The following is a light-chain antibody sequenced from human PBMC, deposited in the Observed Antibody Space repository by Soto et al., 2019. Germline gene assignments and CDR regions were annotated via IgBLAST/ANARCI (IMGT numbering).Light chain of an antibody. CDR1: QSVRSY. CDR2: DAS. V-gene: IGKV3-11*01. Sequence: EIVLTQSPATLSLSPGERATLSCRASQSVRSYLAWYQQKPGQAPRLLIYDASNRATGIPARFSGSGSGTDFTLTITSLEPEDFADYYCQHRSNWLAFGGGTKVEIK. CDR3: QHRSNWLA. J-gene: IGKJ4*01.